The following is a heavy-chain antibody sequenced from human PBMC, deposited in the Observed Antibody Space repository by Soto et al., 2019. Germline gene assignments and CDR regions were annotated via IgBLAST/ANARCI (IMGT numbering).Heavy chain of an antibody. Sequence: SETLSLTCTVSGGPISSAGYYWSWIRQHPGKGLEWIGYIYYSGSTYYNPSLKSRVTMSVDTSKNQFSLKLSSVTAADTAVYYCARYGDYRKDIDYWGQGTLVTAPQ. CDR2: IYYSGST. CDR1: GGPISSAGYY. D-gene: IGHD4-17*01. J-gene: IGHJ4*02. V-gene: IGHV4-31*03. CDR3: ARYGDYRKDIDY.